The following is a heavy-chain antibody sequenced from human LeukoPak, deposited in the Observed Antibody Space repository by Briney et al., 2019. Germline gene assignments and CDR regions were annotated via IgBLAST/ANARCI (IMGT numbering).Heavy chain of an antibody. CDR1: GYTFTSYA. V-gene: IGHV1-3*01. J-gene: IGHJ4*02. Sequence: ASVKVSCKASGYTFTSYAMHWVRQAPGQRLEWMGWINAGNGNTKYSQKFQGRVTIARDTSASTAYMELSSLRSEDTAVYNCARGSSGYPRYFDYWGQGTLVTVSS. CDR2: INAGNGNT. D-gene: IGHD3-22*01. CDR3: ARGSSGYPRYFDY.